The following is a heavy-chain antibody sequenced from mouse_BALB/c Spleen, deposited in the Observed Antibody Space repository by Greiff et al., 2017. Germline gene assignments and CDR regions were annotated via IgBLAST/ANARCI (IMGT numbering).Heavy chain of an antibody. J-gene: IGHJ4*01. CDR3: ARRGVWRAMDY. CDR2: INPGSGGT. CDR1: GYAFTNYL. D-gene: IGHD2-10*02. V-gene: IGHV1-54*01. Sequence: VQLQESGAELVRPGTSVKVSCKASGYAFTNYLIEWVKQRPGQGLEWIGVINPGSGGTNYNEKFKGKATLTADKSSSTAYMQLSSLTSDDSAVYFCARRGVWRAMDYWGQGTSVTVSS.